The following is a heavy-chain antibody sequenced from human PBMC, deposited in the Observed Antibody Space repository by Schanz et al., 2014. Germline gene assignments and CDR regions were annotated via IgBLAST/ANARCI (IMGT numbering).Heavy chain of an antibody. V-gene: IGHV1-8*01. J-gene: IGHJ4*02. CDR1: GYTFTSYD. D-gene: IGHD6-13*01. Sequence: QVQLVQSGAEVKKPGASVKVSCKASGYTFTSYDINWVRQATGQGLEWMGWMNPNSGNTGYAQKFQGRVTMTRDTSTSTVYMELSSLRSEDTAVYYCARDGEAAAGCDYWGQGTLVTDSS. CDR2: MNPNSGNT. CDR3: ARDGEAAAGCDY.